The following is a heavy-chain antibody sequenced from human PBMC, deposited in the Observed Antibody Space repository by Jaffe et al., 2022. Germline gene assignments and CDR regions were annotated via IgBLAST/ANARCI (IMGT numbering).Heavy chain of an antibody. D-gene: IGHD2-21*02. V-gene: IGHV3-48*01. Sequence: EVQLVESGGGLVQPGGSLRLSCAASGFTFSSYSMNWVRQAPGKGLEWVSYISSSSSTIYYADSVKGRFTISRDNAKNSLYLQMNSLRAEDTAVYYCARVPCGGDCYKHHQTYFDYWGQGTLVTVSS. CDR3: ARVPCGGDCYKHHQTYFDY. J-gene: IGHJ4*02. CDR1: GFTFSSYS. CDR2: ISSSSSTI.